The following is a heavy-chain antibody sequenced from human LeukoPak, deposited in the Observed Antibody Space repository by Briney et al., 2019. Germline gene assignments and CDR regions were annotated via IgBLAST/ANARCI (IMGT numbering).Heavy chain of an antibody. Sequence: PGGSLRLSCEASGFTFSSYAMHWVRQAPGKGLEWVAVISYDGSNKYYADSVKGRFTISRDNSKNTLYLQMNSLRAEDTAVYYCARDNDYGDYPDAFDIWGQGTMVTVSS. CDR2: ISYDGSNK. D-gene: IGHD4-17*01. V-gene: IGHV3-30-3*01. CDR1: GFTFSSYA. CDR3: ARDNDYGDYPDAFDI. J-gene: IGHJ3*02.